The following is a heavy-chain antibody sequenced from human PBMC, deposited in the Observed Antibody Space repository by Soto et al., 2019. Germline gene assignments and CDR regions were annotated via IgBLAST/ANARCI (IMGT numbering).Heavy chain of an antibody. CDR1: GFTFSNSG. D-gene: IGHD3-16*02. CDR3: ASYPSRKGNIGNDAFDF. CDR2: IWYDGSHK. Sequence: QVQLVESGGGVVQPARSLRLSCAASGFTFSNSGMHWVRQAPGKGLEWVAVIWYDGSHKYYGDSVEGRFSISRDESKNTLHLQMNSLRAEDTAVYYSASYPSRKGNIGNDAFDFWGPGTMVIVSS. V-gene: IGHV3-33*01. J-gene: IGHJ3*01.